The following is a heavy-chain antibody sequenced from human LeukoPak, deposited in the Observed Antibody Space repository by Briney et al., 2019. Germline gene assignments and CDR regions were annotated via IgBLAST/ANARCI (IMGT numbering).Heavy chain of an antibody. J-gene: IGHJ6*03. CDR3: ARVRRDTAMVNYMDV. Sequence: GGSLRLSCAASGFTFSSYEMNWVRQAPGKGLEWVSYISSSGSTIYYEDSVKGRFTISRDNAKNSLYLQMNSQRADDTALYYCARVRRDTAMVNYMDVWGKGTTVTISS. CDR1: GFTFSSYE. CDR2: ISSSGSTI. D-gene: IGHD5-18*01. V-gene: IGHV3-48*03.